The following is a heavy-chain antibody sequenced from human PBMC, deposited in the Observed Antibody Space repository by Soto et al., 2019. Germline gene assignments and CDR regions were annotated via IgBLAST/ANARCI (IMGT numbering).Heavy chain of an antibody. Sequence: QVQLVESGGGVVQPGRSLRLSCAASGFTFSSYAMHWVRQAPGKGLEWVAVISYDGSNKYYEDSVKGRFTISRDNSNTTLYLQINSLRAEDTAVYYCARDEIRFSWAYGMDVWGQGTTGTVSS. CDR2: ISYDGSNK. CDR1: GFTFSSYA. J-gene: IGHJ6*02. V-gene: IGHV3-30-3*01. D-gene: IGHD3-3*01. CDR3: ARDEIRFSWAYGMDV.